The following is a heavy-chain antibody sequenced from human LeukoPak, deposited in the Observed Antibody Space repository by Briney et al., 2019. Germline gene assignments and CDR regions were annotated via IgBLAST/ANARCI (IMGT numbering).Heavy chain of an antibody. CDR3: ASDHSGWLGLGY. V-gene: IGHV4-61*02. J-gene: IGHJ4*02. D-gene: IGHD6-19*01. CDR2: IYAGGRS. CDR1: TVSISSGSHY. Sequence: MSSETLSLTCTVSTVSISSGSHYWNWIRQPAGKGLEWIGRIYAGGRSNYNPSLRSRVTISVDTSKNQFSLRLSSVTATGTGVYYCASDHSGWLGLGYWGQGTLVSVSS.